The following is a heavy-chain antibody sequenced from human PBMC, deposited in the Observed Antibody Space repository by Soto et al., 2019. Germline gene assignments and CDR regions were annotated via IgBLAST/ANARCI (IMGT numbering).Heavy chain of an antibody. CDR3: ARANPVYAVV. CDR1: GGSISSGGYS. Sequence: QLQLQESGSGLVKPSQTLSLTCAVSGGSISSGGYSWSWIRQPPGKGLEWIGYIYHSGSTHYNPSLKSRVTTSVDRSKTQFPLKMSSVTAADTAVYYCARANPVYAVVWGQGTLVTVSS. V-gene: IGHV4-30-2*01. CDR2: IYHSGST. J-gene: IGHJ4*02. D-gene: IGHD2-2*01.